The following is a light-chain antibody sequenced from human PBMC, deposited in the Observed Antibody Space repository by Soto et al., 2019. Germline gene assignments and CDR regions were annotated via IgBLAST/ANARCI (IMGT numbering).Light chain of an antibody. V-gene: IGLV2-8*01. CDR3: SAYAGRNNLI. Sequence: QSVLTQPPSASGSPGQSVTISCTGTSSDVGAFHYVSWYQQHPGKAPKLMIYEVERRPSGVPDRFSGSRSGNTASLTVSGLQSEDKADYYCSAYAGRNNLIFGGGTKVTVL. CDR2: EVE. J-gene: IGLJ2*01. CDR1: SSDVGAFHY.